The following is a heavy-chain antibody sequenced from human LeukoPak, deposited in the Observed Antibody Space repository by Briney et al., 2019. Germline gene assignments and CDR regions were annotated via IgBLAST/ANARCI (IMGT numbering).Heavy chain of an antibody. V-gene: IGHV3-23*01. CDR2: ISSSGDST. J-gene: IGHJ5*02. D-gene: IGHD3/OR15-3a*01. CDR3: AKVWSLERTEPLDWIDP. Sequence: GGSLTLSCTVSGHIYSRCAMICLRQAPGKGLEWVSIISSSGDSTYYADSVKGRFTFSRDNSKNTLSLQMSSLGADDTAVYYCAKVWSLERTEPLDWIDPWGQGTLVTVSS. CDR1: GHIYSRCA.